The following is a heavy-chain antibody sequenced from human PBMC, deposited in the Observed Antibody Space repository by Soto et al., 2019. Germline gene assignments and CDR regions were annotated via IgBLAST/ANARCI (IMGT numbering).Heavy chain of an antibody. J-gene: IGHJ4*02. D-gene: IGHD6-6*01. CDR1: GFTFSSNA. CDR2: ISGSGGST. CDR3: AKMGGYSSSSIHFDY. Sequence: EVQLLESGGGLVQPGGSLRLSCAASGFTFSSNAMSWSPQAPGKGREWVSAISGSGGSTYYADSVKGRFTISRDNSKNTLYLQMNSLRAEDTAVYYCAKMGGYSSSSIHFDYWGQGTLVTVSS. V-gene: IGHV3-23*01.